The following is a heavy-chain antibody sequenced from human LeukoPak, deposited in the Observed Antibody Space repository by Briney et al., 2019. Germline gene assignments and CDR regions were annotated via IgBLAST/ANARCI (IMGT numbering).Heavy chain of an antibody. D-gene: IGHD1-14*01. CDR3: TSTVYPDGLSDV. J-gene: IGHJ6*02. Sequence: GGSLRLSCAASGFTFSGSAMHWVRQASGKGPEWVGRIRSKANSYATAYAASVKGRFTISRDDSKNTAYLQMNSLKTEDTAVYYCTSTVYPDGLSDVWGQGTTVTVSS. CDR2: IRSKANSYAT. V-gene: IGHV3-73*01. CDR1: GFTFSGSA.